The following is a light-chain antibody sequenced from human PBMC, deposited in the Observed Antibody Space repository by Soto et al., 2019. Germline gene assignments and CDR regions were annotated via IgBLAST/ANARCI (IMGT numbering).Light chain of an antibody. Sequence: QSVLTQPPSASGAPGQRVTISCSGSSSNIGSHIVNWYQQVPGTAPKLLIYTNNQRPSGVPDRFSGSKSGTSASLAISGLQSEDEADYYCAAWDDSAFCVVFGGGTKLTVL. CDR3: AAWDDSAFCVV. CDR2: TNN. CDR1: SSNIGSHI. J-gene: IGLJ2*01. V-gene: IGLV1-44*01.